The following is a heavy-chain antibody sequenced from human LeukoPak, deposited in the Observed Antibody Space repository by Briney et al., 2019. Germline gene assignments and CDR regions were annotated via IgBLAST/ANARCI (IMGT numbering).Heavy chain of an antibody. V-gene: IGHV1-46*01. CDR3: ARTSSGYYRIYYYYYYMDV. CDR2: INPSGGTT. D-gene: IGHD3-22*01. J-gene: IGHJ6*03. CDR1: GGTFSSYA. Sequence: ASVKVSCKASGGTFSSYAISWVRQAPGQGLEWMGLINPSGGTTTYAQKFQGRVTMTRDMSTSTVYLELSSLRSDDTAVYYCARTSSGYYRIYYYYYYMDVWGKGTTVTVSS.